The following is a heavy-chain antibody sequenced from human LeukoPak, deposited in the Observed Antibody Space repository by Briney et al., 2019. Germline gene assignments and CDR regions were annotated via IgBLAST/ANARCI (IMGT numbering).Heavy chain of an antibody. CDR1: GFTFSSYA. CDR3: AKDGTRGYDILTGYYGPAFFDY. D-gene: IGHD3-9*01. V-gene: IGHV3-23*01. CDR2: ISGSGGST. Sequence: GGSLRLSCAASGFTFSSYAMSWVRQAPGKGLEWVSAISGSGGSTYYADSVKGRFTISRDNSKNTLYLQMNSPRAEDTAVYYCAKDGTRGYDILTGYYGPAFFDYWGQGTLVTVSS. J-gene: IGHJ4*02.